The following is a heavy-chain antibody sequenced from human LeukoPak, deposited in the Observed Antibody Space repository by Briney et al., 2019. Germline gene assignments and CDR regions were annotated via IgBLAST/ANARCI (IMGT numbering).Heavy chain of an antibody. D-gene: IGHD6-13*01. V-gene: IGHV3-30*02. CDR1: GFTFSSYG. J-gene: IGHJ4*02. CDR2: IRYDGSNK. Sequence: GGSLRLSCAASGFTFSSYGMHWVRQAPGKGLEWVAFIRYDGSNKYYADSVKGRFTISRDNSKNTLYLQMNSLRAEDTAVYYCAKDRRMYSSSWDDYWGQGTLVTVSS. CDR3: AKDRRMYSSSWDDY.